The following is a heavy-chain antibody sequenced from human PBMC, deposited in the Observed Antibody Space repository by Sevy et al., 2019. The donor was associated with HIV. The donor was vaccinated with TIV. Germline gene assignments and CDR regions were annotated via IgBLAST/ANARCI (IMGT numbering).Heavy chain of an antibody. CDR3: VNRYCSSTSCYGARYYGMDV. D-gene: IGHD2-2*01. CDR1: GFTFRSYG. Sequence: GGSLRLSCAGSGFTFRSYGIHWVRQSPGKGLEWVAFISFDGRNTYSADSVKGRFTVSRDNSNNAVYLQMNNLRTEDTAMYYCVNRYCSSTSCYGARYYGMDVWGQGTTVTVSS. J-gene: IGHJ6*02. CDR2: ISFDGRNT. V-gene: IGHV3-30*18.